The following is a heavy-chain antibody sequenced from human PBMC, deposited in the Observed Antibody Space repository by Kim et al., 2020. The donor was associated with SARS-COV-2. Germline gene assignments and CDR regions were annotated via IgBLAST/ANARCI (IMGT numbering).Heavy chain of an antibody. CDR2: INSDGSGA. Sequence: GGSLRLSCAASGFTFSSFWTHWVRQVPGKGLVWVSRINSDGSGATYADSVKGRFTVSRDNAKNTLYLQMNSLRVEDTAVYHCALSSSWYGWFDPWGQGTLVTVSS. CDR1: GFTFSSFW. J-gene: IGHJ5*02. CDR3: ALSSSWYGWFDP. V-gene: IGHV3-74*01. D-gene: IGHD6-19*01.